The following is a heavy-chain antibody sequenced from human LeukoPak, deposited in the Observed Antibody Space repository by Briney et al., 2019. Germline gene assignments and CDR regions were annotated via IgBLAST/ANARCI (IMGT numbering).Heavy chain of an antibody. Sequence: GGSLRLSCAASGFTVSSKYMSWVSQAPGKGLEWVSIIYSGGYTYYADSVRGRFTISRDNSKNTLYLQMSSLRAEDTAVYFCARARDYGDYVDYWRQGTLVTVSS. J-gene: IGHJ4*02. CDR3: ARARDYGDYVDY. D-gene: IGHD4-17*01. CDR2: IYSGGYT. V-gene: IGHV3-53*01. CDR1: GFTVSSKY.